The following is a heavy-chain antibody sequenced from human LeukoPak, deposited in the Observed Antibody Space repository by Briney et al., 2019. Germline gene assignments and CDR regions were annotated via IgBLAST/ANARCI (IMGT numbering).Heavy chain of an antibody. CDR1: GFTFSNYW. Sequence: GGSLRLSCAASGFTFSNYWMNWVRQAPGKGLEWVANIKQDESEKYYVDSVKGRFTISRDNAENSLYLQMNSLRAEDTAVYYCARDHTVAGIVFDYWGQGTLVTVSS. D-gene: IGHD6-19*01. CDR2: IKQDESEK. CDR3: ARDHTVAGIVFDY. J-gene: IGHJ4*02. V-gene: IGHV3-7*01.